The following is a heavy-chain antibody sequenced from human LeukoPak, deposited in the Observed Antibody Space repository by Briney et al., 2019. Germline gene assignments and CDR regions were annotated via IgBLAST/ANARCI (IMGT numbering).Heavy chain of an antibody. Sequence: SVKVSCKASGGTFSSYAISWVRRAPGQGLEWMGRIIPILGIANYAQKFQGRVTITADKSTSTAYMELSSLRSEDTAVYYCAVGTAMVLGIDYWGQGTLVTVSS. J-gene: IGHJ4*02. D-gene: IGHD5-18*01. CDR2: IIPILGIA. V-gene: IGHV1-69*04. CDR3: AVGTAMVLGIDY. CDR1: GGTFSSYA.